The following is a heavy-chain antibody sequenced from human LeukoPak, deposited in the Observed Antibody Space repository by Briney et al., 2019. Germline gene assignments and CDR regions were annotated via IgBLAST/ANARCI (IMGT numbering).Heavy chain of an antibody. D-gene: IGHD2-15*01. CDR3: ARAGGKYCSGGSCYEEDDYSWFDP. CDR2: IYHSGST. V-gene: IGHV4-30-2*01. CDR1: GGSISSGGYS. Sequence: PSQTLSLTCAVSGGSISSGGYSWSWIRQPPGKGLEWIGYIYHSGSTYYNPSLKSRVTISVDRSKNQFSLKLSSVTAADTAVYYCARAGGKYCSGGSCYEEDDYSWFDPWGQGTLVTVSS. J-gene: IGHJ5*02.